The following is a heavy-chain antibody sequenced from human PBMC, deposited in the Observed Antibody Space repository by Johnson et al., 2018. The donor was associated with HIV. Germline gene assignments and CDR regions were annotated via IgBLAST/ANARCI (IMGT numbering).Heavy chain of an antibody. J-gene: IGHJ3*02. CDR2: IYSGGST. Sequence: QVQLVESGGGVVQPGRSLRLSCAASGFTFDDYAMHWVRQAPGKGLEWVSVIYSGGSTYYADSRKGRFTISRDNSKNTLYLQMNSLRAEDTAVYYCARGLRWSSGLDGYAFDIWGQGTMVTVSS. V-gene: IGHV3-NL1*01. CDR1: GFTFDDYA. D-gene: IGHD6-19*01. CDR3: ARGLRWSSGLDGYAFDI.